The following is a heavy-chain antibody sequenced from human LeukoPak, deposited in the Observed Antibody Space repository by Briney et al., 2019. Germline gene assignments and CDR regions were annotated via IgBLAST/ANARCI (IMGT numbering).Heavy chain of an antibody. CDR3: ARADYSSGWYSDY. D-gene: IGHD6-19*01. J-gene: IGHJ4*02. V-gene: IGHV4-59*01. CDR1: GGSISSYY. Sequence: SETLSLTCTVSGGSISSYYWSWIRQPPGKGLEWIGYIYYSGSTNYNPSLKSRVTISVDTSKNQFPLKLSSVTAADTAVYYCARADYSSGWYSDYWGQGTLVTVSS. CDR2: IYYSGST.